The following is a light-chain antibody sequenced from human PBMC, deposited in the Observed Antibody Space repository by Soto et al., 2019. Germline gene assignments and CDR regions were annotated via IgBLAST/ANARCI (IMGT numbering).Light chain of an antibody. Sequence: EIVLTQSPATLYLSPGERATLSCRASQSVTSYFAWYQQKPCQAPRLLIYDASSKATGIPARFSGSGSGTDLMNSMSSQDPEDYESDCCKQRSDRPVTVGEGTKVEIK. CDR2: DAS. CDR3: KQRSDRPVT. J-gene: IGKJ4*02. V-gene: IGKV3-11*01. CDR1: QSVTSY.